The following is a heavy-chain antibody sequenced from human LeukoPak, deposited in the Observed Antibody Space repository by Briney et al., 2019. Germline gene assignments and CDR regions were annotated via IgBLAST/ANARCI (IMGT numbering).Heavy chain of an antibody. J-gene: IGHJ6*03. CDR3: ARGSIDYYDILTGSHYMDV. D-gene: IGHD3-9*01. V-gene: IGHV3-21*01. Sequence: GGSLRLSCAASGFTFSSYSMNWVRQAPGKGLEWVSSISSSSSYIYYADSVKGRFTISRDNAKNSLYLQMNSLRAEDTAVYYCARGSIDYYDILTGSHYMDVWGKGTTVTISS. CDR2: ISSSSSYI. CDR1: GFTFSSYS.